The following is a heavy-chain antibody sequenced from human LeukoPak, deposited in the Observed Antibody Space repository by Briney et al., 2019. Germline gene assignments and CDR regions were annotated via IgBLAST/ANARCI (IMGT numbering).Heavy chain of an antibody. CDR2: LSYDGSNK. D-gene: IGHD6-13*01. V-gene: IGHV3-30*18. CDR3: AKDRRSSWTSDY. J-gene: IGHJ4*02. Sequence: GRSLRLSCAASGFTFSSYGMHWVRQAPGKGLEWVAVLSYDGSNKYYADFVKGRFTISRDNSKNTLYLQMNSLRAEDTAVYYCAKDRRSSWTSDYWGQGTLVTVSS. CDR1: GFTFSSYG.